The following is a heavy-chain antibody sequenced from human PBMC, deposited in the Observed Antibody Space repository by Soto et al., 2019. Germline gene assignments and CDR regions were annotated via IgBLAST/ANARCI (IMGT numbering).Heavy chain of an antibody. V-gene: IGHV1-69*13. D-gene: IGHD3-3*01. Sequence: GASVKVSCKASGGTFSSYAISWVRQAPGQGLEWMGGIIPIFGTANYAQKFQGRVTITADESTSTAYMELSSLRSEDTAVYYCASSYDFWGGYPTAYGMDVWGQGTTVTVSS. CDR2: IIPIFGTA. J-gene: IGHJ6*02. CDR1: GGTFSSYA. CDR3: ASSYDFWGGYPTAYGMDV.